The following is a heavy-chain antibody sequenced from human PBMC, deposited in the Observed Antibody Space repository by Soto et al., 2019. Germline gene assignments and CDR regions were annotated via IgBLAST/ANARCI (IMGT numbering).Heavy chain of an antibody. Sequence: GESLKISCKGSGYSFTSYWISWVRQMPGKGLEWMGRIDPSDSYTNYSPSFQGHVTISADKSISTAYLQWSSLKASDTAMYYCARGAIFGVVIDGMDVWRQGTTVTVSS. CDR3: ARGAIFGVVIDGMDV. J-gene: IGHJ6*02. CDR1: GYSFTSYW. CDR2: IDPSDSYT. D-gene: IGHD3-3*01. V-gene: IGHV5-10-1*01.